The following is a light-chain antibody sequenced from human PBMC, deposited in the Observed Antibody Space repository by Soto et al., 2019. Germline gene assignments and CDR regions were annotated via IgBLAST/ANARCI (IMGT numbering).Light chain of an antibody. V-gene: IGLV1-44*01. J-gene: IGLJ2*01. CDR2: SNN. CDR3: AAWDDSLNGVV. CDR1: SSNIGSNT. Sequence: QSVLTQPPSASGTPGQRVTISCSGSSSNIGSNTVNWYQQLPGTAPKLLIYSNNQRPSGVPDRFSGSKSGTSASLAISGLQSDDEADYYCAAWDDSLNGVVFGGGTKLPS.